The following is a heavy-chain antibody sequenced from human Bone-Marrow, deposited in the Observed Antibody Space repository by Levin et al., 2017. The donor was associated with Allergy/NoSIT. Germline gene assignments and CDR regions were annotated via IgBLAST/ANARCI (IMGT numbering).Heavy chain of an antibody. Sequence: GESLKISCKGSGYSFASYWIGWVRQMPGKGLECMGVIFPGDSDTNYSPSFEGQVSISVDKSISTAYLQWSSLKAADTAMYYCARWLRGGSGTLPYKFFDSWGQGTQVTVSS. CDR1: GYSFASYW. CDR3: ARWLRGGSGTLPYKFFDS. D-gene: IGHD3-10*01. J-gene: IGHJ5*01. V-gene: IGHV5-51*01. CDR2: IFPGDSDT.